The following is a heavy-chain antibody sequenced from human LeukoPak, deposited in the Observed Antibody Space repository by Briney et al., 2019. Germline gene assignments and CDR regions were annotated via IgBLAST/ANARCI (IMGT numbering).Heavy chain of an antibody. CDR3: ASKERPAAMQDYGMYYYYYYMDV. Sequence: SVKVSCKASGGTFSSYTISWVRQAPGQGLEWMGRIIPILGIANYAQKFQGRVTITADKSTSTAYMELSSLRSEDTAVYYCASKERPAAMQDYGMYYYYYYMDVWGKGTTVTVSS. CDR1: GGTFSSYT. D-gene: IGHD2-2*01. J-gene: IGHJ6*03. V-gene: IGHV1-69*02. CDR2: IIPILGIA.